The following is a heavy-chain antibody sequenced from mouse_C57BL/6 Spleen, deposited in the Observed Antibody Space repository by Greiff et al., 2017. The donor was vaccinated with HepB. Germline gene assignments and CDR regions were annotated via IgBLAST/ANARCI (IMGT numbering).Heavy chain of an antibody. D-gene: IGHD1-1*01. J-gene: IGHJ3*01. CDR3: SSNYYGSSYDAY. CDR2: INPNNGGT. Sequence: EVQLQQSGPELVKPGASVKISCKASGYTFTDYYMNWVKQSHGKSLEWIGDINPNNGGTSYNQKFKGKATLTVDKSSSTAYMELRILTSEDSAVAYCSSNYYGSSYDAYWGQGTLVTVSA. CDR1: GYTFTDYY. V-gene: IGHV1-26*01.